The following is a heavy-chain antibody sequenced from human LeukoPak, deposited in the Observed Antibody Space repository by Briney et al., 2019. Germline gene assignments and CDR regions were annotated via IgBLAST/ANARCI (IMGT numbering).Heavy chain of an antibody. CDR3: ARAVSEYQLLYDWFDP. CDR1: GYTFTGYY. V-gene: IGHV1-69*05. Sequence: ASVKVSCKASGYTFTGYYMHWVRQAPGQGLEWMGGIIPIFGTANYAQKFQGRVTITTDESTSTAYMELSSLRSEDTAVYYCARAVSEYQLLYDWFDPWGQGTLVTVSS. J-gene: IGHJ5*02. D-gene: IGHD2-2*02. CDR2: IIPIFGTA.